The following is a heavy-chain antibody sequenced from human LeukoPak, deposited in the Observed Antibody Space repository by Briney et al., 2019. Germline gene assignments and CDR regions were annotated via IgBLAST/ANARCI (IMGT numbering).Heavy chain of an antibody. Sequence: GGSLRLSCAASGFTFDDYAMHWVRQAPGKGLEWVSLISGDGGSTYYADSVKGRFTISRDNSKNSLYLQMNSLRTEDTALYYCAKDKIVEMATYAGVYGMDVWGQGTTVTVSS. J-gene: IGHJ6*02. V-gene: IGHV3-43*02. CDR2: ISGDGGST. CDR3: AKDKIVEMATYAGVYGMDV. CDR1: GFTFDDYA. D-gene: IGHD5-24*01.